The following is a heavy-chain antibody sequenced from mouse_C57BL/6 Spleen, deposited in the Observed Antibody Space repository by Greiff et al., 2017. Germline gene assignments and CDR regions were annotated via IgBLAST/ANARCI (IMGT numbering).Heavy chain of an antibody. V-gene: IGHV14-1*01. CDR1: GFNIKDYY. Sequence: VQLQQSGAELVRPGASVKLSCTASGFNIKDYYMHWVKQRPEQGLEWIGRIDPEDGDTEYAPKFQGKATMTADTSSNTAYLQLSSLTSEDTAVYYCTRGFRTTVDFDYWGQGTTLTVSS. CDR3: TRGFRTTVDFDY. D-gene: IGHD1-1*01. J-gene: IGHJ2*01. CDR2: IDPEDGDT.